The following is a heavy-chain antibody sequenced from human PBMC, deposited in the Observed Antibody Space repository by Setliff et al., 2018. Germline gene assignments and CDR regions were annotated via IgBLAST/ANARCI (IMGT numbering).Heavy chain of an antibody. CDR2: VKQDGSEK. CDR1: RFTFSNYW. J-gene: IGHJ6*02. D-gene: IGHD6-6*01. CDR3: ARDRVRTAALGGMDV. V-gene: IGHV3-7*01. Sequence: GGSLRLSCAASRFTFSNYWMSWVRQAPGKGLEWVANVKQDGSEKYYADSVKGRFTISRDNAKNSLYLQMNILRAEDTAMYYCARDRVRTAALGGMDVWGQGTTVTVSS.